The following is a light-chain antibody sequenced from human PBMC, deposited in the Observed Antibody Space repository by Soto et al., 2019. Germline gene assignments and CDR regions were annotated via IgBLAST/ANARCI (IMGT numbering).Light chain of an antibody. CDR3: QSYDSSLSGWEV. CDR2: GNS. CDR1: SSNIGSNY. Sequence: QSVLTQPPSASGTPGQRVNISCSGSSSNIGSNYVYWYRQFPGTAPKLLIYGNSNRPSGVPHRFSGSKSGTSASLAITGLQAEDEADYYCQSYDSSLSGWEVFGGGTKVTVL. J-gene: IGLJ3*02. V-gene: IGLV1-40*01.